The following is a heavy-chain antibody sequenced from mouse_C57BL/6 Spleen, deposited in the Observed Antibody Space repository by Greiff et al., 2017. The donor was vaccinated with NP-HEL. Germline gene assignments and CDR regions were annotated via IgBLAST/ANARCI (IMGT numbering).Heavy chain of an antibody. Sequence: EVKLVESGGGLVQPKGSLKLSCAASGFSFNTYAMNWVRQAPGKGLEWVARIRSKSNNYATYYADSVKDRFTISRDDSESMLYLQMNNLKTEDTAMYYCVRRGTSGYFDAWGTGTTVTVSS. CDR1: GFSFNTYA. D-gene: IGHD5-1*01. CDR2: IRSKSNNYAT. CDR3: VRRGTSGYFDA. J-gene: IGHJ1*03. V-gene: IGHV10-1*01.